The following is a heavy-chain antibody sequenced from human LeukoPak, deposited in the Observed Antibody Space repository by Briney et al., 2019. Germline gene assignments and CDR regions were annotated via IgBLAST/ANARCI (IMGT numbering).Heavy chain of an antibody. Sequence: EASVKVSCKASGGTFSSYAISGVRQAPGQGLEWMGGIIPIFGTANYAQKFQGRVTITTDESTSTAYMELSSLRSEDTAGYYCARAPPVDSSSWYSSDAFDIWGQGTMVTVSS. CDR3: ARAPPVDSSSWYSSDAFDI. J-gene: IGHJ3*02. D-gene: IGHD6-13*01. CDR1: GGTFSSYA. V-gene: IGHV1-69*05. CDR2: IIPIFGTA.